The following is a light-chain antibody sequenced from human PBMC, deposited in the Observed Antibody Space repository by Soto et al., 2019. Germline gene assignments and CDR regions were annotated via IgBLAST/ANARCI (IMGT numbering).Light chain of an antibody. V-gene: IGKV4-1*01. J-gene: IGKJ2*01. Sequence: DIVMTQSPDSLAVSLGERATINCKSSQSILHSSNNKIYLAWYQQKPGQPPKLLISWASSRESGVPDRFSGSGSGTDFTLTISSLQAEDVAVYYCQQYGSSPPRYTFGQGTKLEIK. CDR1: QSILHSSNNKIY. CDR3: QQYGSSPPRYT. CDR2: WAS.